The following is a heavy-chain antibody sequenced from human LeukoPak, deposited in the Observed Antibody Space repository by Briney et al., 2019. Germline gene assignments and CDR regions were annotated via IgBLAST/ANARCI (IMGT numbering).Heavy chain of an antibody. J-gene: IGHJ4*02. CDR2: ISGSGTI. V-gene: IGHV4-4*07. CDR1: GGSIHSY. CDR3: ARGNVDTGRHFDY. Sequence: SETLSLTCTVSGGSIHSYWSWIRQPAGKGLEWIGRISGSGTITYNPALQSRLTISIDTSKNQFSLKLMSVTAADTAVYYCARGNVDTGRHFDYWGQGTLVTVSS. D-gene: IGHD5-18*01.